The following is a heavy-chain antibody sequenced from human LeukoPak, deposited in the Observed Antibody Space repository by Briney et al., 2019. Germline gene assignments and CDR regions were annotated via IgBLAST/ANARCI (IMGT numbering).Heavy chain of an antibody. V-gene: IGHV5-51*01. CDR2: TYPGDSDT. Sequence: GESLKISCKGSGYSFTSYWIGWVRQMPGKGLEWMGITYPGDSDTRYSPSFQGQVTISADKSISTAYLQWSSLKASDTAMYYCARKSPLTGTTGDAFDIWGQGTMVTVSS. D-gene: IGHD1-7*01. J-gene: IGHJ3*02. CDR1: GYSFTSYW. CDR3: ARKSPLTGTTGDAFDI.